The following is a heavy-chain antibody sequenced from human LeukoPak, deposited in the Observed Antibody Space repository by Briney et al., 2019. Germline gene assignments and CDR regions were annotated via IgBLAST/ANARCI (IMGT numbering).Heavy chain of an antibody. CDR1: GGSISSSSYY. J-gene: IGHJ4*02. V-gene: IGHV4-39*01. CDR3: ARRGIAVARRIFDY. Sequence: SETLSLTCTVSGGSISSSSYYWGWLRQPPGTGLEWIGSIYYSGSTYYNPSLKSRVTISVDTSKNQFSLKLNSVTAADTAVYYCARRGIAVARRIFDYWGQGTLVTVSS. CDR2: IYYSGST. D-gene: IGHD6-19*01.